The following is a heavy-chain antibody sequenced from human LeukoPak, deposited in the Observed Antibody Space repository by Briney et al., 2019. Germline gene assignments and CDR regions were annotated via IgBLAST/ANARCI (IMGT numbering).Heavy chain of an antibody. Sequence: GESLKISCKGSGYSFTSYWISWVRQMPGKGLEWMGRIDPSDSYTNYSPSFQGHVTISADKSISTAYQQWSSLKASDTAMYYCARGGDIVATLPEFDYWGQGTLVTVSS. CDR3: ARGGDIVATLPEFDY. CDR2: IDPSDSYT. V-gene: IGHV5-10-1*01. CDR1: GYSFTSYW. D-gene: IGHD5-12*01. J-gene: IGHJ4*02.